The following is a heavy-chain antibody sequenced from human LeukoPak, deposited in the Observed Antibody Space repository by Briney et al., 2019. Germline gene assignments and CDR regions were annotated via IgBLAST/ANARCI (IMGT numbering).Heavy chain of an antibody. Sequence: GGSLRLSCAASGFTVRTNYMTWVRQAPGKGLEWVSVIYSGGSGYYADSVRGRFTISRDNSKNMVYLQMNSLRAEDTAVYYCARDSLAAAGDFDYWGQGTLVTVSS. CDR1: GFTVRTNY. V-gene: IGHV3-66*01. J-gene: IGHJ4*02. CDR2: IYSGGSG. D-gene: IGHD6-13*01. CDR3: ARDSLAAAGDFDY.